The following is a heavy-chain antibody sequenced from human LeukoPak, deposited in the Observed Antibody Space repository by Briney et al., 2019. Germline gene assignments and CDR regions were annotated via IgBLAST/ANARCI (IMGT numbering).Heavy chain of an antibody. J-gene: IGHJ4*02. CDR2: INPSGGST. CDR1: GYTFTSYY. V-gene: IGHV1-46*03. CDR3: ARVTSGWTFDY. Sequence: ASVKVSRKASGYTFTSYYTHWVRQAPGQGLEWMGIINPSGGSTSYAQKFQGRVTMTRDTSTSTVYMELSSLRSEDTAVYYCARVTSGWTFDYWGQGTLVTVSS. D-gene: IGHD6-19*01.